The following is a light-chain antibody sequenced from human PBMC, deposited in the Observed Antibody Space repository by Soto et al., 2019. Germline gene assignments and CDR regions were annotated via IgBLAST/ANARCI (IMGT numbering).Light chain of an antibody. CDR3: AAWDDSLDAQV. V-gene: IGLV1-44*01. CDR1: SSNIGSNT. J-gene: IGLJ2*01. CDR2: SNN. Sequence: QSVLTQPPSASGTPGQRVTISCSGSSSNIGSNTVNWYQQLPGTAPKLLIYSNNQRPSGVPDRFSGSKSGTSASLAISGLQSEEEADYYCAAWDDSLDAQVFGGGTKLTVL.